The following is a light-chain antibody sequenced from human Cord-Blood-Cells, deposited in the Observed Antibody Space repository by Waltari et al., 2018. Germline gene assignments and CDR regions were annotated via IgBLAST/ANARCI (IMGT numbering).Light chain of an antibody. CDR1: QSVSSW. CDR2: KAS. Sequence: DIQMTQSPSTLSASVGDRVTITCRASQSVSSWLAWYQQQPGKAPKLLIYKASSLESGVPSRCSGSGSGTEFTLSVSSLQPDDCATYCGQQKKSDPYTFGQGTKLEIK. J-gene: IGKJ2*01. CDR3: QQKKSDPYT. V-gene: IGKV1-5*03.